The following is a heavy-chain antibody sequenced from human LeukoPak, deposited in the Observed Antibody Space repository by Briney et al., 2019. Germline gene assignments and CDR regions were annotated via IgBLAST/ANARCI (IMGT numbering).Heavy chain of an antibody. CDR3: AREGFYYGSYYFDY. V-gene: IGHV4-34*01. D-gene: IGHD3-10*01. Sequence: SETLSLTCAVYGGSFSGYYWSWIRQPPGKGLEWIGEINHSGSTNYNPSLKSRVTISVDTSKNQFSLKLSSVTAADTAVYYCAREGFYYGSYYFDYWSQGTLVTVSS. J-gene: IGHJ4*02. CDR1: GGSFSGYY. CDR2: INHSGST.